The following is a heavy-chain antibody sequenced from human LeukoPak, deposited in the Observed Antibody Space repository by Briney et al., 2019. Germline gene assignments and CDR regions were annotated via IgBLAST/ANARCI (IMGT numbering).Heavy chain of an antibody. Sequence: GGSLRLSCAASGFTLSSYAMSWVRQGPGKGLEWVSAISVSGNTYHADSVKGRFTISRDNSKNSLYLQMNSLRAEDTAVYYCARDLGQYYDTSDNWFDPWGQGTLVTVSS. D-gene: IGHD3-22*01. J-gene: IGHJ5*02. CDR3: ARDLGQYYDTSDNWFDP. V-gene: IGHV3-23*01. CDR2: ISVSGNT. CDR1: GFTLSSYA.